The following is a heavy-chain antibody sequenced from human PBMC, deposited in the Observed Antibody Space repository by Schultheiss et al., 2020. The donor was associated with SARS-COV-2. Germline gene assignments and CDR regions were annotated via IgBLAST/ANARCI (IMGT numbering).Heavy chain of an antibody. CDR1: GFTFSSYS. Sequence: GGSLRLSCAASGFTFSSYSMNWVRQAPGKGLEWVSSISSSSSYIYYADSVKGRFTISRDNSKNTLYLQMNSLRAEDTAVYYCARRSSATGRHDDYWGQGTLVTVSS. CDR2: ISSSSSYI. J-gene: IGHJ4*02. V-gene: IGHV3-21*04. CDR3: ARRSSATGRHDDY. D-gene: IGHD6-19*01.